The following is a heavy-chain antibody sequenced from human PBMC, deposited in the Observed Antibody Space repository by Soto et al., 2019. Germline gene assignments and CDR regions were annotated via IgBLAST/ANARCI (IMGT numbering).Heavy chain of an antibody. CDR2: IYYSGST. D-gene: IGHD1-7*01. Sequence: SETRSLTCTVSGGSISRGGYYWSWIRQHPGKGLEWIGYIYYSGSTYYNPSLKSRVTISVDTSKNQFSLKLSSVTAADTAVYYCAREGTTAGNWFDPWGQGTLVTVSS. CDR3: AREGTTAGNWFDP. CDR1: GGSISRGGYY. J-gene: IGHJ5*02. V-gene: IGHV4-31*03.